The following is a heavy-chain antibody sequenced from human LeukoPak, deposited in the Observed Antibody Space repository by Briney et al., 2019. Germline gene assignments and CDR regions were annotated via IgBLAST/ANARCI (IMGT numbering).Heavy chain of an antibody. V-gene: IGHV1-24*01. Sequence: ASVKVSCKVSGYTLTELSMHWVRQAPGKGLEWMGGFYPEDGETIYAQKFQGRVTMTEDTSTDTAYMELSSLRSEDTAVYYCATDLSGSGKGWFDPWGQGTLVTVSS. J-gene: IGHJ5*02. CDR1: GYTLTELS. CDR3: ATDLSGSGKGWFDP. CDR2: FYPEDGET. D-gene: IGHD3-10*01.